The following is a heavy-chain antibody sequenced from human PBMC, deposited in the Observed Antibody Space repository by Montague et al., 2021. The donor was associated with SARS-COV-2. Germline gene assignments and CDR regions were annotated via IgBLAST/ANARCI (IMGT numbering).Heavy chain of an antibody. CDR1: GGSISNYY. Sequence: SETLSLTCTVSGGSISNYYWSWIRQPPGKGLEWIGYISSSGSTNYNPSLKSRVTISVDTSKNQFSLRLSSVTAADTAVYYCARDNQSSRRLPMTKGDYYYGMDVWGQGTTVTVSS. J-gene: IGHJ6*02. CDR2: ISSSGST. D-gene: IGHD2/OR15-2a*01. V-gene: IGHV4-59*12. CDR3: ARDNQSSRRLPMTKGDYYYGMDV.